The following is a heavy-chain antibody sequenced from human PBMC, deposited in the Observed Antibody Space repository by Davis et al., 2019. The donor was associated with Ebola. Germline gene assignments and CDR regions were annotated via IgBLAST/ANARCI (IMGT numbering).Heavy chain of an antibody. CDR3: VRVSRNIATGWYRFDAFDI. J-gene: IGHJ3*02. CDR2: IYSDGTTI. D-gene: IGHD6-19*01. Sequence: HTGGSLRLSCAASGFTFSHYWMHWVRHAPGKGLVWVSRIYSDGTTIAYADSVKGRFAISRDNAKNTLYLHMNSLRAEDTAIYYCVRVSRNIATGWYRFDAFDIWGQGTLVTVSS. V-gene: IGHV3-74*01. CDR1: GFTFSHYW.